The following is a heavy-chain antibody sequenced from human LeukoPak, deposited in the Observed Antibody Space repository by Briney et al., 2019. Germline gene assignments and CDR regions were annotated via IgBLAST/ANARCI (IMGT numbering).Heavy chain of an antibody. CDR2: INTDGSST. Sequence: HPGGSLRLSCSASGFTLSSYWMHWVRQAPGKGLVWVSRINTDGSSTNYADSVKGRFTVSRDNAKNTLYLQMNSLRAEDTAVYYCARVIGWDEPFDIWGQGTVVTVSS. J-gene: IGHJ3*02. D-gene: IGHD1-26*01. V-gene: IGHV3-74*01. CDR3: ARVIGWDEPFDI. CDR1: GFTLSSYW.